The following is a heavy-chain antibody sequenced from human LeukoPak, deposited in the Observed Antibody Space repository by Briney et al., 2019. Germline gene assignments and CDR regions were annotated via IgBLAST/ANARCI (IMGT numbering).Heavy chain of an antibody. J-gene: IGHJ1*01. V-gene: IGHV3-23*01. CDR3: ANGRYYDFWSGYTEYFQH. Sequence: GGSLRLSCAASGFTFSSYSMSWVRQAPGRGLEWVSAISGSGGSTYYADSVKGRFTISRDNSKTTMYLQMNSLRAEDTAVYYCANGRYYDFWSGYTEYFQHWGQGTLVTVSS. D-gene: IGHD3-3*01. CDR1: GFTFSSYS. CDR2: ISGSGGST.